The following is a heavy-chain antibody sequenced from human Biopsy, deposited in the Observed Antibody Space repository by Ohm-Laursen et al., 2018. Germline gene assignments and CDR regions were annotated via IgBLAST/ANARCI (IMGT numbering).Heavy chain of an antibody. CDR2: IYYTGQT. Sequence: SETLSLTCPVSGGSIKSYYWNWIRQSPGTGLEWIGFIYYTGQTNYNPSLKSRATISVDTSKNQFSLKVISVTAADTAVYYCARLTGDPSYWGQGILVTVSS. J-gene: IGHJ4*02. D-gene: IGHD7-27*01. CDR3: ARLTGDPSY. CDR1: GGSIKSYY. V-gene: IGHV4-59*01.